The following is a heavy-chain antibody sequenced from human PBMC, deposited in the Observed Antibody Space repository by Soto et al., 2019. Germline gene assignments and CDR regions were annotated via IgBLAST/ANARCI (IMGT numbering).Heavy chain of an antibody. V-gene: IGHV4-34*01. Sequence: PSETLSLTCAVYGGSFSGYYWSWIRQPPGKGLEWIGEINYNGTTNYNPSLKSRVTISVSTSKRQFSLRLTSVTAADTAVYYCAREFFWRSSSSPTYYYYLDVWGRGTTVTVSS. D-gene: IGHD6-6*01. CDR3: AREFFWRSSSSPTYYYYLDV. CDR1: GGSFSGYY. CDR2: INYNGTT. J-gene: IGHJ6*03.